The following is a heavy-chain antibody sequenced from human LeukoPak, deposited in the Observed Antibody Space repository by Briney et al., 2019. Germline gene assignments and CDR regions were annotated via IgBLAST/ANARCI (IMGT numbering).Heavy chain of an antibody. J-gene: IGHJ4*02. D-gene: IGHD3-22*01. CDR1: AFTFIGYA. CDR3: AIMHPYYDGRGYWVQ. CDR2: IRSGCSA. V-gene: IGHV3-23*01. Sequence: GWCLRLSRAASAFTFIGYAMSSVCRGPGERLERVLGIRSGCSASYADSVKGQFSISRDNPRNTLFMEMNSLRAEDTALYYCAIMHPYYDGRGYWVQWGQGTLVTVSS.